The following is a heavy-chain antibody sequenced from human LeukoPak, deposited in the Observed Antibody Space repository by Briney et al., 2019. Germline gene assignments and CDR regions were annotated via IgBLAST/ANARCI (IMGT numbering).Heavy chain of an antibody. CDR2: ISAYNGNT. Sequence: ASVKVSCKASGYTFTSYGISWVRQAPGQGLEWMGWISAYNGNTNYAQKLQGRVTMTTDTSTSTAYMELRSQRSDDTAVYYCAADLRKVGDYDAFDIWGQGTKVTVSS. V-gene: IGHV1-18*01. CDR3: AADLRKVGDYDAFDI. D-gene: IGHD1-26*01. J-gene: IGHJ3*02. CDR1: GYTFTSYG.